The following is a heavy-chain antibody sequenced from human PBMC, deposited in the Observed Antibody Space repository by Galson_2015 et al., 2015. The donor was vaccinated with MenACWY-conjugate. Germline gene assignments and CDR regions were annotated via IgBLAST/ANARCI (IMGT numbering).Heavy chain of an antibody. CDR2: IYYSGTT. J-gene: IGHJ4*02. CDR1: GGSISSSY. D-gene: IGHD2-15*01. Sequence: SETLSLTCTVSGGSISSSYLSWIRQPPGKGLEWIGYIYYSGTTKYNPSLKSRVTISADTTKTQFSLRLNSVTAADTAVYYCARRHCSSGSCFFDNWGQGSLVTVSS. V-gene: IGHV4-59*08. CDR3: ARRHCSSGSCFFDN.